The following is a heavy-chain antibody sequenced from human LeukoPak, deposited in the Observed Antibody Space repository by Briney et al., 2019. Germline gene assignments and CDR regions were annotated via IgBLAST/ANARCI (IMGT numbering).Heavy chain of an antibody. V-gene: IGHV3-48*03. Sequence: PGGSLRLSCAASGFTFSSYEMNWVRQAPGKGLEWVSYISSSGSTIYYADSVKGRFTISRDNAKNSLYLQMNSLRAEDTAVYYCARLRYSGYDNDFDYWGQGTLVTVSS. CDR3: ARLRYSGYDNDFDY. CDR2: ISSSGSTI. CDR1: GFTFSSYE. D-gene: IGHD5-12*01. J-gene: IGHJ4*02.